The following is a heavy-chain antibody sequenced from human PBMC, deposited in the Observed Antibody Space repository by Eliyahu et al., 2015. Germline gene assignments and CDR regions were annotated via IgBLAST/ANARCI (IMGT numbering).Heavy chain of an antibody. Sequence: QVQLVESGGGVVQPGRSLRLSCAASGFTFSTSGIHWVRQAPGKGLEWVAVFPYDDSNQYYADSVRGRFTISRDTSNNTPYLQMNSLRVEDTGVYYCAKGKVLRYFDXRLDSWGQGTRVTVSS. CDR2: FPYDDSNQ. V-gene: IGHV3-30*18. CDR1: GFTFSTSG. J-gene: IGHJ4*02. D-gene: IGHD3-9*01. CDR3: AKGKVLRYFDXRLDS.